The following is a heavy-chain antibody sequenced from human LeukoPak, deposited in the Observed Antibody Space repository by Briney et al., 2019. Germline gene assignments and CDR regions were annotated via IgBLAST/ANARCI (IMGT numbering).Heavy chain of an antibody. D-gene: IGHD3-22*01. J-gene: IGHJ4*02. V-gene: IGHV1-2*02. CDR1: GYTFTGYY. Sequence: ASVKVSCKASGYTFTGYYMHWVRQAPGQGLEWMGWINPNSGGTNYAQKFQGRVTMTRDTSISTAYMELSRLRSDDTAVYYCARGSDSTYYYDSSGYYYWGQGTLVTVSS. CDR2: INPNSGGT. CDR3: ARGSDSTYYYDSSGYYY.